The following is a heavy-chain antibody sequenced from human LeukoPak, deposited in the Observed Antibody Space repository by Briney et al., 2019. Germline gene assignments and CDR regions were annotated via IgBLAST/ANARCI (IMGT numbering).Heavy chain of an antibody. V-gene: IGHV3-74*01. D-gene: IGHD2-2*01. CDR2: INHDGSST. Sequence: GGSLRLSCAASGFTFSNYWMHWVRQAPGKGLVWVSHINHDGSSTTYADSVKGRFTISRDNAKNTLYLQMNSLRAEDTAVYYCAKDEGGYCSSTSCYSGYFQHWGQGTLVTVSS. J-gene: IGHJ1*01. CDR3: AKDEGGYCSSTSCYSGYFQH. CDR1: GFTFSNYW.